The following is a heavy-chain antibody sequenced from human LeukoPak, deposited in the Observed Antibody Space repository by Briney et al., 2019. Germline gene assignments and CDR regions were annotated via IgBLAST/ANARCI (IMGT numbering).Heavy chain of an antibody. CDR3: ARDRSGRMTTVTSFDY. V-gene: IGHV3-48*03. J-gene: IGHJ4*02. D-gene: IGHD4-17*01. CDR2: ISSSGSTI. Sequence: GGSLRLSCAASGFTFSSYEMNWVRQAPGKGLEWVSYISSSGSTIYYADSVKGRSTISRDNAKNSLYLQMNSLRAEDTAVYYCARDRSGRMTTVTSFDYWGQGTLVTVSS. CDR1: GFTFSSYE.